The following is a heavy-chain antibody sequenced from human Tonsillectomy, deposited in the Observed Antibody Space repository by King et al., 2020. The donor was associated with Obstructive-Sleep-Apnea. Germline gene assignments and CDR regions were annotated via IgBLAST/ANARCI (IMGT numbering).Heavy chain of an antibody. D-gene: IGHD3-10*01. J-gene: IGHJ4*02. Sequence: VQLVESGGGVVQPGRSLRLSCAASGFTFSSCVMHWVRQAPGKGLEWGAVISYDGRNKYYADSVKGRFTISRDNSKNKLYLQMNSLRPEDTAVYYCARDRRGVMAGHYFDYWGQGTLVTVSS. CDR3: ARDRRGVMAGHYFDY. CDR1: GFTFSSCV. V-gene: IGHV3-30*04. CDR2: ISYDGRNK.